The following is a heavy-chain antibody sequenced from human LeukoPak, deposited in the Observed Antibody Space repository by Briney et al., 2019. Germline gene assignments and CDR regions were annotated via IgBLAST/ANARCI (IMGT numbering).Heavy chain of an antibody. CDR2: INHSGST. Sequence: SETLSLTCAVYGGSFSGYYWSSIRQPPGKGLEWIGEINHSGSTNYNPSLKSRVTISVDTSKNQFSLKLSSVTAADTAVYYCARGQYYDFWSGPLDYWGQGTLVTVSS. D-gene: IGHD3-3*01. J-gene: IGHJ4*02. CDR3: ARGQYYDFWSGPLDY. CDR1: GGSFSGYY. V-gene: IGHV4-34*01.